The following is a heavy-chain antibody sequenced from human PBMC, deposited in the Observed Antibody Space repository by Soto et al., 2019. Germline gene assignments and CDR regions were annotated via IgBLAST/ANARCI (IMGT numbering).Heavy chain of an antibody. CDR2: LYYSGNT. Sequence: SETLSLTCTVSGGSISRSSYSWAWIRQPPGKGLEWIGTLYYSGNTYYNPSLKSRITINPDTCKNQFSLQLSSVTPEETAVYYCAREWSGPKGEDIVVGVAATDNRGFEPWRQGTLVTVSS. J-gene: IGHJ5*02. CDR3: AREWSGPKGEDIVVGVAATDNRGFEP. V-gene: IGHV4-39*02. D-gene: IGHD2-15*01. CDR1: GGSISRSSYS.